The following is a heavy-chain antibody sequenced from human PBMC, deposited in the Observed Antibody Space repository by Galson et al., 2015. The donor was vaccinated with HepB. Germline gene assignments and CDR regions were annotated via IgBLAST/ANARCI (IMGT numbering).Heavy chain of an antibody. J-gene: IGHJ4*02. CDR2: LSSSSSTI. V-gene: IGHV3-48*02. Sequence: SLRLSCAASGFTFNTYSMNWVRQAPGKGLEWVACLSSSSSTIYYADSVKGRFTISRDNAKNSLYLQMNSLRDEDTAVYYCARDPDGGNNWTPAPDYWGQGTLVTVSS. CDR1: GFTFNTYS. CDR3: ARDPDGGNNWTPAPDY. D-gene: IGHD1-1*01.